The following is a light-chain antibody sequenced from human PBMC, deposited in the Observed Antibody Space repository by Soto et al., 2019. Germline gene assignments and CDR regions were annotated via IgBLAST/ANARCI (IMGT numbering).Light chain of an antibody. Sequence: EIVLTQSASTLSLSPGERATLSWGASQSVSRYLAWYQQKPVQAPRLLIYDASNRATGIPARFSGSGSGTDFTLTISSLEPEDFAVYYCQQRSNWPPITFGQGTRLEIK. CDR3: QQRSNWPPIT. V-gene: IGKV3-11*01. J-gene: IGKJ5*01. CDR2: DAS. CDR1: QSVSRY.